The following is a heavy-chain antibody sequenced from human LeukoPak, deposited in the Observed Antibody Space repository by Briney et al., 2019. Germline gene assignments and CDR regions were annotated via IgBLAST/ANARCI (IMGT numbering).Heavy chain of an antibody. CDR2: IYYSGST. V-gene: IGHV4-59*08. Sequence: PSETLSLTCTVSGGSISSYYWSWIRQPPGKGLEWIGYIYYSGSTNYNPSLKSRVTISVDTSKNQFSLKLTSVTAADTAVYYCAGHHPRNTVDFWGQGTLVTVSS. CDR3: AGHHPRNTVDF. CDR1: GGSISSYY. D-gene: IGHD2/OR15-2a*01. J-gene: IGHJ4*02.